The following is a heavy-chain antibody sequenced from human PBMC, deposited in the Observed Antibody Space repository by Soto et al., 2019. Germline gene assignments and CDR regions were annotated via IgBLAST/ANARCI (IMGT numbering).Heavy chain of an antibody. CDR1: GGSISSSSYY. CDR3: ARHIYCSSTSCYMGYYYGMDV. V-gene: IGHV4-39*01. D-gene: IGHD2-2*02. Sequence: PSETLSLTCTVSGGSISSSSYYWGWIRQPPGKGLEWIGSIYYSGSTYYNPSLESRVTISVDTSKNQFSLKLSSVTAADTAVYYCARHIYCSSTSCYMGYYYGMDVWGQGTTVTVSS. J-gene: IGHJ6*02. CDR2: IYYSGST.